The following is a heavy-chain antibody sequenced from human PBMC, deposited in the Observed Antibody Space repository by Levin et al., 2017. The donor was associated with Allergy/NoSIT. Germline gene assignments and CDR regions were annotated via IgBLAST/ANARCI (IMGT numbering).Heavy chain of an antibody. Sequence: QSGESLKISCAASGFTFSRYDMHWVRQATGKGLEWVSGIGTAGDTYYRDSVKGRFTISRENAKNSLYLQMSSLRAGDTAVYYCARGSGIGNVVVVPAAMDSWGQGTLVTVSS. CDR3: ARGSGIGNVVVVPAAMDS. CDR2: IGTAGDT. D-gene: IGHD2-2*01. J-gene: IGHJ4*02. CDR1: GFTFSRYD. V-gene: IGHV3-13*04.